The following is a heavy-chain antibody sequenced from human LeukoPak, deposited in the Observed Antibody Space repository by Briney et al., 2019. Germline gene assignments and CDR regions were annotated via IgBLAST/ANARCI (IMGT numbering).Heavy chain of an antibody. V-gene: IGHV1-69*13. CDR1: GGTFSSYA. D-gene: IGHD3-10*01. Sequence: SVKVSCKASGGTFSSYAISWVRQAPGQGLEWMGGIIPIFGTANYAQKFQGRVTITADESTSTAYMELSSLRSEDTAVYFCTTGSPGETMWGFDIWGQGTMVTVSS. CDR2: IIPIFGTA. J-gene: IGHJ3*02. CDR3: TTGSPGETMWGFDI.